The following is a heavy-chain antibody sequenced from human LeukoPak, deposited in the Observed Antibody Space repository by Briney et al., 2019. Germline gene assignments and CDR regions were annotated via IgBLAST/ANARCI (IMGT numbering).Heavy chain of an antibody. CDR1: GFTVSSNY. Sequence: GGSLRFSCAASGFTVSSNYMSWVRQAPGKGLEWVSVIYSGGSTYYADSVKGRFTISRDNSKNTLYLQMNSLRAGDTAVYYCARETKDIVVVPAAPLYYYYYYYMDVWGKGTTVTVSS. CDR2: IYSGGST. V-gene: IGHV3-53*05. D-gene: IGHD2-2*01. CDR3: ARETKDIVVVPAAPLYYYYYYYMDV. J-gene: IGHJ6*03.